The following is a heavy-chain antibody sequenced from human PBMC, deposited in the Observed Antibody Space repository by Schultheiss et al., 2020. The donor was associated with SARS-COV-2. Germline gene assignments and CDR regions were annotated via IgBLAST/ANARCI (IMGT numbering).Heavy chain of an antibody. CDR1: GGSISSGSYY. CDR2: IYHSGST. Sequence: SETLSLTCTVSGGSISSGSYYWSWIRQPPGKGLEWIGEIYHSGSTNYNPSLKSRVTISVDTSKNQFSLKLSSVTAADTAVYYCARDQRNGELDSWGRGILVTVSS. V-gene: IGHV4-39*02. D-gene: IGHD3-10*01. J-gene: IGHJ4*02. CDR3: ARDQRNGELDS.